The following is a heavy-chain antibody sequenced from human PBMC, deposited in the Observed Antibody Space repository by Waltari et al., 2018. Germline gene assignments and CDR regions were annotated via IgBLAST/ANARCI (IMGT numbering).Heavy chain of an antibody. Sequence: QVQLQESGPGLVQPSGTLSLTCTVSDASDNYTDWVTWVRQTPTKGLEWIGEIYHLGTTNYTPSLKSRLTRSVDKSKRQFALRMTSVTAADTALYYCAGSDAAGLISWGQGTLVVVSS. CDR3: AGSDAAGLIS. V-gene: IGHV4-4*02. CDR2: IYHLGTT. CDR1: DASDNYTDW. J-gene: IGHJ5*02. D-gene: IGHD6-13*01.